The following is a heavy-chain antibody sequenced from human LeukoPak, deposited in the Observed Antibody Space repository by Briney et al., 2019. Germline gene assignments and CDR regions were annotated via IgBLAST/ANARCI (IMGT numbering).Heavy chain of an antibody. V-gene: IGHV3-9*03. D-gene: IGHD1-26*01. CDR2: ISWNSGSI. CDR1: GFTFDDYA. Sequence: PGGSLRLSCAASGFTFDDYAMHWVRQAPGKGLKWVSGISWNSGSIVYADFVKGRFTISRDNANNSLYLQMNSLRAEDMALYYCAKDLGSYPEYYFDNWGQGTLVTVSS. CDR3: AKDLGSYPEYYFDN. J-gene: IGHJ4*02.